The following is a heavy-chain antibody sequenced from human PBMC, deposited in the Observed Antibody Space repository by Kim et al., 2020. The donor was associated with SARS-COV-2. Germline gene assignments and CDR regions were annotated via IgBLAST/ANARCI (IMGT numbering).Heavy chain of an antibody. J-gene: IGHJ6*02. D-gene: IGHD6-13*01. CDR3: TTSWQQLVRDYYYGMDV. Sequence: VKCRFTISRDDSKNTLYLQMNGLKTGDTAVYYCTTSWQQLVRDYYYGMDVWGQGTTVTVSS. V-gene: IGHV3-15*01.